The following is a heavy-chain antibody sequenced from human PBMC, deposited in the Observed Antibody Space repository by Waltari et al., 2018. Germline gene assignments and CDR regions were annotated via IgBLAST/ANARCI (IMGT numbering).Heavy chain of an antibody. J-gene: IGHJ4*02. Sequence: QVHLQESGPGLVRPSQTLSLTCNVSGASISSGTYYWNWIRQPAGKGPGWIGRMHIIGSTNYSPSLKSRVTISVDTSNNQFSLKLTSVTAADTAVYYCARGIAKGGYGAVDYWGQGRLVTVSS. CDR1: GASISSGTYY. D-gene: IGHD5-18*01. CDR3: ARGIAKGGYGAVDY. V-gene: IGHV4-61*02. CDR2: MHIIGST.